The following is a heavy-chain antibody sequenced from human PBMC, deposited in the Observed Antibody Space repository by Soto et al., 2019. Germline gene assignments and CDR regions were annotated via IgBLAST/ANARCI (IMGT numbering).Heavy chain of an antibody. Sequence: GGSLRLSCAASGFTFDDHAMHWVRQAPGKGLEWVSGISWNSGSIGYADSVKGRFTISRDNAKNSLYQQMNSLRAEDTALYFCAKDIRYCSSTSCPPGAFDIWGQGTMVTVSS. V-gene: IGHV3-9*01. D-gene: IGHD2-2*01. CDR1: GFTFDDHA. J-gene: IGHJ3*02. CDR3: AKDIRYCSSTSCPPGAFDI. CDR2: ISWNSGSI.